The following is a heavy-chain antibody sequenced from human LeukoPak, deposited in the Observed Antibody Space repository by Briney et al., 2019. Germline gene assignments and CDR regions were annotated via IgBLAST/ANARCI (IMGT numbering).Heavy chain of an antibody. CDR2: ISYDGSNK. D-gene: IGHD1-1*01. Sequence: PGRSLRLSCAASGFTFSSYAMHWVRQAPGKGLEWVAVISYDGSNKYYADSVKGRFTISRDNSKNTLYLQMNSLRAEDTAIYHCATYINWVAGDVWGQGTTVIVSS. CDR3: ATYINWVAGDV. J-gene: IGHJ6*02. CDR1: GFTFSSYA. V-gene: IGHV3-30*04.